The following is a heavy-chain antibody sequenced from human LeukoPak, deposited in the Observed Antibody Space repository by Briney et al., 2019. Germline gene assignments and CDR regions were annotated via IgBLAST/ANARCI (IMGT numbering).Heavy chain of an antibody. V-gene: IGHV3-23*01. CDR3: AKLVSTTQMGDY. CDR1: AFKFSSYA. D-gene: IGHD2/OR15-2a*01. Sequence: GGSLLLSCAASAFKFSSYAMNWVRPAPGKGLEWVAGISGGGAGTYYVDSVKGRFTISRDNSKNTLYLQMNSLGAEDTAVYYCAKLVSTTQMGDYWGQGTPVTVSS. J-gene: IGHJ4*02. CDR2: ISGGGAGT.